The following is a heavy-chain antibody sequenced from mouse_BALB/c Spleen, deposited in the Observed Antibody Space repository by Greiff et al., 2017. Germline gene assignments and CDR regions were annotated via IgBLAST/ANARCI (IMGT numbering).Heavy chain of an antibody. CDR1: GYTFTDYN. D-gene: IGHD1-1*01. Sequence: VQLKESGPELVKPGASVKIPCKASGYTFTDYNMDWVKQSHGKSLEWIGDINPNNGGTIYNQKFKGKATLTVDQSSSTAYMELRSLTSEDTAVYYCARRGLYYYGSSSGMDYWGQGTSVTVAS. CDR2: INPNNGGT. CDR3: ARRGLYYYGSSSGMDY. J-gene: IGHJ4*01. V-gene: IGHV1-18*01.